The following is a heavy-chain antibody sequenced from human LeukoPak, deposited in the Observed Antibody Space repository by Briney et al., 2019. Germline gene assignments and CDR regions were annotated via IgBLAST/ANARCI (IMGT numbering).Heavy chain of an antibody. CDR2: IYYSGST. CDR3: ARSDDRVFGVVRYAFDI. D-gene: IGHD3-3*01. Sequence: SETLSLTCTVSGGSIRNYYWSWIRQPPGKGLEWLGHIYYSGSTTYNPSLKSRVTISVDTTKNQFSLKLNSVTAADTAVYYCARSDDRVFGVVRYAFDIWGQGTMVTVSS. CDR1: GGSIRNYY. V-gene: IGHV4-59*01. J-gene: IGHJ3*02.